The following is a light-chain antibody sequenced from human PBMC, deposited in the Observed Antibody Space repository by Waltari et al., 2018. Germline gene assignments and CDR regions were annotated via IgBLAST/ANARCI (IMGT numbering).Light chain of an antibody. CDR3: QQYGSSPLT. CDR1: QYVSSSY. V-gene: IGKV3-20*01. Sequence: DTVLTQSPGTLSLSPGERATLSCRASQYVSSSYLAWYQQKPGQAPRLLIYGASSRASGIPDRFSGSGSGTDFILTISRLEPEDFAVYYCQQYGSSPLTFGPGTKVDI. J-gene: IGKJ3*01. CDR2: GAS.